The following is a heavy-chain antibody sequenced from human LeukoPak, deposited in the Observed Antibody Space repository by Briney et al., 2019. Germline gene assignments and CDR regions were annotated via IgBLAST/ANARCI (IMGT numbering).Heavy chain of an antibody. J-gene: IGHJ4*02. V-gene: IGHV3-23*01. CDR2: ISGSGGST. D-gene: IGHD3-9*01. CDR3: AKARYPSYYFDY. Sequence: GGSLRLSCAASGFTFSSYATSWVRQAPGKGLEWVSAISGSGGSTYYADSVKGRFTISRDNSKNTLYLQMNSLRAEDTAVYYCAKARYPSYYFDYWGQGTLVTVSS. CDR1: GFTFSSYA.